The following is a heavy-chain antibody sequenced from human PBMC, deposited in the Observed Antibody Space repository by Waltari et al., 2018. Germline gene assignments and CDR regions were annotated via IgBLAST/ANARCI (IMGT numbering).Heavy chain of an antibody. CDR3: ARDLVGAIGGLDAFDI. J-gene: IGHJ3*02. CDR1: GATFSSYA. CDR2: IIPIFGTA. V-gene: IGHV1-69*01. Sequence: QVQLVQSGAEVKKPGSSVKVSCKASGATFSSYAISWVRQAPGQGLEWMGGIIPIFGTANYAQKFQGRVTITADESTSTAYMELSSLRSEDTAVYYCARDLVGAIGGLDAFDIWGQGTMVTVSS. D-gene: IGHD1-26*01.